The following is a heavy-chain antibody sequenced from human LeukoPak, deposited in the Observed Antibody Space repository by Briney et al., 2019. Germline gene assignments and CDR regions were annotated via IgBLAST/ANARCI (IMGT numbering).Heavy chain of an antibody. CDR1: GYSFTSYW. V-gene: IGHV5-51*01. Sequence: GESLKISCKGSGYSFTSYWIGWVRQMPGKGLEWMGIIYPGDSDTRYSPSFQGQVTISADKSISTAYLQWSSLKASDTAMYYCARSKARGGYSGYDRFYFDYWGQGTLVTVSS. CDR3: ARSKARGGYSGYDRFYFDY. J-gene: IGHJ4*02. CDR2: IYPGDSDT. D-gene: IGHD5-12*01.